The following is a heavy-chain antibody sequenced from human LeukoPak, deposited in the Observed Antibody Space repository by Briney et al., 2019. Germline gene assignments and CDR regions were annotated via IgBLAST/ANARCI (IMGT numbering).Heavy chain of an antibody. V-gene: IGHV3-64D*09. CDR1: GFTFSSYA. CDR2: ISSNGGST. D-gene: IGHD2-15*01. Sequence: GGSLRLSCSASGFTFSSYAMHWVRQAPGKGLEYVSAISSNGGSTYYADSVKGRFTISRGNSKNTLYLQMSSLRAEDTAVYYCVKGSRIVVVVADDAFDIWGQGTMVTVSS. CDR3: VKGSRIVVVVADDAFDI. J-gene: IGHJ3*02.